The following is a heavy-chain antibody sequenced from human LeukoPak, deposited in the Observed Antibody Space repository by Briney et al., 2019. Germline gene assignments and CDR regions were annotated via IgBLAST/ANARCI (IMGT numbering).Heavy chain of an antibody. D-gene: IGHD3-22*01. V-gene: IGHV1-8*01. J-gene: IGHJ3*02. CDR3: ARVARTYYDSSGYYPPVGAFDI. CDR1: GYTFTSYD. Sequence: GASVKVSCKASGYTFTSYDINWVRQAPGQGLEWVGWMNPNSGNTGYAQKFQGRVTMTRNTSISTAYMELSSLRSEDTAVYYCARVARTYYDSSGYYPPVGAFDIWGQGTMVTVSS. CDR2: MNPNSGNT.